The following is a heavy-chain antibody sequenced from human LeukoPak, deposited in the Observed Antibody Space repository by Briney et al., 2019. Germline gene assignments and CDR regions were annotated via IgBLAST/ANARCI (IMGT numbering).Heavy chain of an antibody. CDR1: GGSISSYY. D-gene: IGHD3-10*01. Sequence: SETLSLTCTVSGGSISSYYWSWIRQPPGKGLEWIGYIYYSGSTNYNPSLKSRVTISVDTSKNQFSLKLSSVTAADTAVYFCAGAGDFDSWGQGTLVTVSS. V-gene: IGHV4-59*12. J-gene: IGHJ4*02. CDR2: IYYSGST. CDR3: AGAGDFDS.